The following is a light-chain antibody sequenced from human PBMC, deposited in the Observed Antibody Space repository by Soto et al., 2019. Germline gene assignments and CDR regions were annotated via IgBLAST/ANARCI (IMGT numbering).Light chain of an antibody. V-gene: IGKV1-39*01. CDR1: QDINVY. CDR3: QQTHSVPLT. Sequence: DIHMTHSPSSVSASIGDTFAITCRASQDINVYLNWFQQKPGKAPKLLIYAASILQNEVPSRFSGSGSGTDFTLSITSLQFEDFATYYCQQTHSVPLTFGQGTRLEIK. CDR2: AAS. J-gene: IGKJ5*01.